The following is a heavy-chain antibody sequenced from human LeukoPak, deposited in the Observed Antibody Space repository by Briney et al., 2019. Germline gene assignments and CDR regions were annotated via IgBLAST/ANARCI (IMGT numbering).Heavy chain of an antibody. CDR2: INHSGST. CDR3: ARRDILTGYYDY. CDR1: GGSFSGYY. V-gene: IGHV4-34*01. Sequence: SETLSLTCAVYGGSFSGYYWSWIRQPPGKGLEWIGEINHSGSTNYNPSLKSRVTISVDTSKNQFSLKLSSVTAADTAVYYCARRDILTGYYDYWGQGTLVTVSS. J-gene: IGHJ4*02. D-gene: IGHD3-9*01.